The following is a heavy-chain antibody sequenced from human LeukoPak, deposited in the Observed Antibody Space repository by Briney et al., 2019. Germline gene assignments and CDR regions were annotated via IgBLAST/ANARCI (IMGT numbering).Heavy chain of an antibody. Sequence: PSETLSLTCAVYGGSFSGYYWSWIRQPPGKGLEWIGEINHSGSTNYNPSSKSRVTISVATSKNQFSLKLSSVTAADTAVYYCARGVRGSIDYWGQGTLVTVSS. CDR2: INHSGST. J-gene: IGHJ4*02. CDR1: GGSFSGYY. D-gene: IGHD1-1*01. CDR3: ARGVRGSIDY. V-gene: IGHV4-34*01.